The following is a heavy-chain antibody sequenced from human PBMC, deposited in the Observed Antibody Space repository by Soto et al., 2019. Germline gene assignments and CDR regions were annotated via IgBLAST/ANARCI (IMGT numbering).Heavy chain of an antibody. J-gene: IGHJ5*02. Sequence: PSETLSLTCTVSGGSISSSSYYWGWIRQPPGKGLEWIGSIYYSGSTYYNPSLKSRVTISVDTSKNQFSLKLSSVTAADTAVYYCARHGQEDSEYDFWSGYYNAGYWFDPWGQGTLVTVSS. CDR2: IYYSGST. V-gene: IGHV4-39*01. D-gene: IGHD3-3*01. CDR1: GGSISSSSYY. CDR3: ARHGQEDSEYDFWSGYYNAGYWFDP.